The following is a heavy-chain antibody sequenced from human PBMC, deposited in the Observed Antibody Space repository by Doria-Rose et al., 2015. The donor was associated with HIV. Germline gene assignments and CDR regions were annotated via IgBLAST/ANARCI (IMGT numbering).Heavy chain of an antibody. Sequence: QVTLKESGPVLVKPTETLTLTCTVSGVSLSSPGMGVSWIRQPPGKALEWLAHNFSDDERSYKTSLKSRLTISRGTSKSQVVLTMTDTDPVDTATYYCARIKSSRWYHKYYFDFWGQGTLVIVSA. CDR3: ARIKSSRWYHKYYFDF. CDR1: GVSLSSPGMG. CDR2: NFSDDER. D-gene: IGHD6-13*01. V-gene: IGHV2-26*01. J-gene: IGHJ4*02.